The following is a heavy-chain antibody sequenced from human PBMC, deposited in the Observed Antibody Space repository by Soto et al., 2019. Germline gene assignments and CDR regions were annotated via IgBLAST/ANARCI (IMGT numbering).Heavy chain of an antibody. Sequence: SETLSLTCAVSGGSISSSNWWSWVRQPPGKGLEWIGEIYHSGSTNYNPSLKSRVTISVDKSENQFSLKLSSVTAADTAVYYCARVSGSYYYGMDVWGQGTTVT. CDR3: ARVSGSYYYGMDV. V-gene: IGHV4-4*02. D-gene: IGHD1-26*01. CDR1: GGSISSSNW. CDR2: IYHSGST. J-gene: IGHJ6*02.